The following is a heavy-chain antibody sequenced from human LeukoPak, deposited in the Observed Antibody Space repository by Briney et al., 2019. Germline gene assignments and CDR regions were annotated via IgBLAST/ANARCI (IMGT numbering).Heavy chain of an antibody. D-gene: IGHD7-27*01. Sequence: SETLSLTCTVSGGSISSYYWSWIRQPPGKGLEWIGYIYYSGSTNYNPSLKSRVTISVDTSKNQFSLKLSSVTAADTAVYYCASSGLGISAFDTWGQGTMVTVSS. J-gene: IGHJ3*02. CDR2: IYYSGST. V-gene: IGHV4-59*01. CDR3: ASSGLGISAFDT. CDR1: GGSISSYY.